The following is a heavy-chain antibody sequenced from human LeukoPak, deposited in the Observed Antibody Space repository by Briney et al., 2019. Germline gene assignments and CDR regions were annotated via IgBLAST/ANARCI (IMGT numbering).Heavy chain of an antibody. J-gene: IGHJ4*02. V-gene: IGHV3-7*01. D-gene: IGHD5-18*01. CDR2: IKQDGSEK. CDR1: GFTFSSYW. CDR3: ARHLSGVTGYTYGRGIGY. Sequence: PGGSLRLSCAASGFTFSSYWMSWVRQAPGKGLEWVANIKQDGSEKYYVDSVKGRFTISRDNAKTSLYLQMISLRAEDTAVYYCARHLSGVTGYTYGRGIGYWGQGTLVTVSS.